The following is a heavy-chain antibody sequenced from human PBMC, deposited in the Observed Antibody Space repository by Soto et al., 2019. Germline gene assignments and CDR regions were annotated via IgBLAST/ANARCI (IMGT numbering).Heavy chain of an antibody. D-gene: IGHD4-17*01. J-gene: IGHJ4*02. CDR2: ISIGSSSM. V-gene: IGHV3-48*01. CDR1: GFTFRNYK. CDR3: ARDVDADFRTDFDY. Sequence: GGSLRLSCEASGFTFRNYKMNWVRQAPGKGLEWVSQISIGSSSMDYADSVKGRFTISRDNAENSVYLEMDSLRAEDTALYYCARDVDADFRTDFDYWGRGTLVTVSS.